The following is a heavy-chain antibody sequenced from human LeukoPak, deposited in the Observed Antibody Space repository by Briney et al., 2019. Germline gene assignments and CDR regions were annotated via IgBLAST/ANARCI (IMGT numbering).Heavy chain of an antibody. CDR3: ARVPYSSSWSLDY. CDR2: INSDGSST. V-gene: IGHV3-74*01. J-gene: IGHJ4*02. Sequence: GGSLRLSCAASGFTFSSYWMHWVRQAPGKGLGWVSRINSDGSSTSYADSVKGRFTISRDNAKNTLYLQMNSLRAEDTAVYYCARVPYSSSWSLDYWGQGTLVTVSS. CDR1: GFTFSSYW. D-gene: IGHD6-13*01.